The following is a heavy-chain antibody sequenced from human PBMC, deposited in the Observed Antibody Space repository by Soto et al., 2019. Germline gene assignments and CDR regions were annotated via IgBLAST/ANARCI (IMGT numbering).Heavy chain of an antibody. V-gene: IGHV3-23*01. Sequence: GGSLRLSCAASEFTFSNYAMSWVRQAPGKGLEWVSSISDNGGTTYYADSVKGRFTISRDNSKNTLYLQMNSLRAEDTAVYYCSKDPQHRIVYFDYWCQGTQVSVSS. CDR3: SKDPQHRIVYFDY. CDR2: ISDNGGTT. D-gene: IGHD3-22*01. CDR1: EFTFSNYA. J-gene: IGHJ4*02.